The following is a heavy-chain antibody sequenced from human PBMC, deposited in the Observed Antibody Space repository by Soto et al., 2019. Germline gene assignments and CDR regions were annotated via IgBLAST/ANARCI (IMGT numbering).Heavy chain of an antibody. V-gene: IGHV3-30*18. J-gene: IGHJ5*02. CDR1: GFTLSSTG. D-gene: IGHD6-19*01. Sequence: QVQLVESGGGVVQPGRSLRLSCVASGFTLSSTGMHWVRQAPGKGLEWVTMISHDGTNKYYGDSVKGRFTISRDNSKNTLYLQMNSLRPEDTSVYYCAKDWGSSVWCNWFDPWGQGTLVTVSS. CDR3: AKDWGSSVWCNWFDP. CDR2: ISHDGTNK.